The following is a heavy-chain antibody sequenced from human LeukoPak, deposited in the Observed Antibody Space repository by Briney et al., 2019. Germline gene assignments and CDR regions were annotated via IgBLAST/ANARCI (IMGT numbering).Heavy chain of an antibody. CDR2: INPNSGGT. J-gene: IGHJ5*02. D-gene: IGHD1-7*01. Sequence: GASVKVSCKASGYIFTGYYMHWVRQAPGQGLEWMGWINPNSGGTNYAQKFQGRVTMTRDTSISTAYMELSRLRSDDTAVYYCARDPGTGTTAWFDPWGQGTLVTVSS. CDR1: GYIFTGYY. CDR3: ARDPGTGTTAWFDP. V-gene: IGHV1-2*02.